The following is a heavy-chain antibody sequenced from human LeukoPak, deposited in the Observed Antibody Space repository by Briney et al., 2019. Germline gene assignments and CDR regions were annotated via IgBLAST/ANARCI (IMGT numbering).Heavy chain of an antibody. CDR3: ARGRSKTRWELDTRFSYYYMDV. J-gene: IGHJ6*03. CDR2: IYYSGST. Sequence: SETLSLTCTVSGGSISSSSYYWGWIRQPPGTGLEWIGYIYYSGSTNYNPSLKSRVTISVDTSKNQFSLKLSSVTAADTAVYYCARGRSKTRWELDTRFSYYYMDVWGKGTTVTISS. D-gene: IGHD1-26*01. V-gene: IGHV4-61*05. CDR1: GGSISSSSYY.